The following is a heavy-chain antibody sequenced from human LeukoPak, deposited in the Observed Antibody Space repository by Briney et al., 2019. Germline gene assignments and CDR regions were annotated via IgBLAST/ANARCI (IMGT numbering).Heavy chain of an antibody. Sequence: SETLSLTCTVSGGSINTNAYYWGWVRQPPGKGLEWIGSVHYSGSAFYNPSLKSRVTISVDTSKNQFSLKLSSVTAADTAVYYCARSRASGVTFDYWGQGTLVTVSS. V-gene: IGHV4-39*07. CDR3: ARSRASGVTFDY. CDR1: GGSINTNAYY. D-gene: IGHD1-26*01. J-gene: IGHJ4*02. CDR2: VHYSGSA.